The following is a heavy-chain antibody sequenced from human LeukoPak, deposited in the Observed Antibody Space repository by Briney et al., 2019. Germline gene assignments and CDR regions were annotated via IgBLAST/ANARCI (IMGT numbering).Heavy chain of an antibody. Sequence: GGSLRLSSAASGFTFSRYAMHWVRQAPGKGLEWVAVISYDGANKHNADSVKGRFSISRDSSKNTLYLQMDCLRPEDTAVYYCARNQAVSGSNYYYGVDVWGKGTTVTVSS. D-gene: IGHD6-19*01. CDR2: ISYDGANK. V-gene: IGHV3-30*04. J-gene: IGHJ6*04. CDR1: GFTFSRYA. CDR3: ARNQAVSGSNYYYGVDV.